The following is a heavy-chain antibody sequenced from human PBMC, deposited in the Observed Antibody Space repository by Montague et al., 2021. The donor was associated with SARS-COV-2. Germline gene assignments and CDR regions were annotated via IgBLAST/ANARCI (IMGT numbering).Heavy chain of an antibody. D-gene: IGHD4-17*01. V-gene: IGHV4-34*01. CDR1: GGSFSGYY. CDR3: ARGTAVTTFYYYYYYGMDV. Sequence: SETLSLTCAVYGGSFSGYYWSWIRQPPGKGLEWIGEINHSGSTNXNPSLKSRVTISVDTTKNQLSLKLSSVTAADTAVLYCARGTAVTTFYYYYYYGMDVWGQGTTVTVSS. CDR2: INHSGST. J-gene: IGHJ6*02.